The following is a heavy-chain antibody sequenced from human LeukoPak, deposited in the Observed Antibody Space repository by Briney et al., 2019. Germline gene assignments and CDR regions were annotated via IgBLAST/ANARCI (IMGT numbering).Heavy chain of an antibody. CDR2: INTDGSST. Sequence: PGGSLRLSRAASGFTFSSYWMHWVRQAPGKGLVWVSRINTDGSSTSYADSVKGRFTISRDNGKNTLYLQMNSLRAEDTAVYYCATSTAGYNCFDPWGQGTLVTVSS. D-gene: IGHD2-2*01. CDR3: ATSTAGYNCFDP. V-gene: IGHV3-74*01. CDR1: GFTFSSYW. J-gene: IGHJ5*02.